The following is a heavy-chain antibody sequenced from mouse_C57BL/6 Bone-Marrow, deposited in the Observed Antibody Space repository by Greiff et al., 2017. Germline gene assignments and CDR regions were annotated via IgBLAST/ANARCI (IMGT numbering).Heavy chain of an antibody. CDR2: IWSGGST. J-gene: IGHJ4*01. Sequence: QVQLKESGPGLVQPSPCLSITCTVSGFSLTSYGVHWVRQPPGKGLEWLGVIWSGGSTDYNAAFISRLSISKDNSKSQVFFKMSSLQADDTAIYYCAKFLLSGAMDYWGQGTSVTVSS. CDR1: GFSLTSYG. CDR3: AKFLLSGAMDY. V-gene: IGHV2-4*01.